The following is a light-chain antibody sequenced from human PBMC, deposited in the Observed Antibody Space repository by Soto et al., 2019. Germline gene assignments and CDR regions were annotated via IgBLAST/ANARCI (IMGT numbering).Light chain of an antibody. Sequence: EIVLTQSPGTLSLSPGERATLSCRASQSVSSSYLAWYQQKPGQAPRLLIYDVSSRATGIPDRFSGSGSGTAFTLTISRLEPEDFAVYYCQQYGTSLYTFGQGTKLEIK. CDR1: QSVSSSY. CDR2: DVS. V-gene: IGKV3-20*01. CDR3: QQYGTSLYT. J-gene: IGKJ2*01.